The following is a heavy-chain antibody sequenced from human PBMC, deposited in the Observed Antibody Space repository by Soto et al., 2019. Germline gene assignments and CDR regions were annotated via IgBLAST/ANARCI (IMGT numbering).Heavy chain of an antibody. CDR2: ISSSGSTI. CDR3: ASLYGSGSYFGYYYGMDV. J-gene: IGHJ6*02. Sequence: QVQLVESGGGLVKPGGSLRLSCAASGFTFSDYYMSWIRQAPGKGLEWVSYISSSGSTIYYADSVKGRFTISRDNAKNSLYLQMHRLRAEDTAVYYCASLYGSGSYFGYYYGMDVWGQGTTVTVSS. D-gene: IGHD3-10*01. CDR1: GFTFSDYY. V-gene: IGHV3-11*01.